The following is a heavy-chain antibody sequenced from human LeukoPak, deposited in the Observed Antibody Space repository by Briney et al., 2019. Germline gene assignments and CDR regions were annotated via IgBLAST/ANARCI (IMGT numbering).Heavy chain of an antibody. J-gene: IGHJ4*02. CDR1: GGFINSYY. V-gene: IGHV4-4*07. CDR3: ARGAPLYSSSWSAFDY. D-gene: IGHD6-13*01. Sequence: SETLSLTCTVSGGFINSYYWNWIRQPAGKGLEWIGSINTSGSTNYNPSLKSRVTMSIDTSKNQFSLKVSSVTAADTAVYYCARGAPLYSSSWSAFDYWGQGTLVTVSS. CDR2: INTSGST.